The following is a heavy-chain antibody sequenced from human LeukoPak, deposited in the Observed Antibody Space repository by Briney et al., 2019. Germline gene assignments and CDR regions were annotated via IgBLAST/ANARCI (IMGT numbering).Heavy chain of an antibody. D-gene: IGHD5-12*01. V-gene: IGHV3-7*01. Sequence: PGGSLRLSCTASGFTFSRSWMNWIRQAPGKGQEWVANINPDGDGMRFVDSVKGRFTMSRDNAQSSLHLQMNSLRVEDTAFYYCAAWTDRGYSYWGQGVLVTVSS. CDR1: GFTFSRSW. CDR3: AAWTDRGYSY. J-gene: IGHJ4*02. CDR2: INPDGDGM.